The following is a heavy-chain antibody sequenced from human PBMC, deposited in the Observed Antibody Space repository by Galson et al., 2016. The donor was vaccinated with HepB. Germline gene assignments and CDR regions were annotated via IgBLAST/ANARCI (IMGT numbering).Heavy chain of an antibody. D-gene: IGHD3-3*01. CDR1: GDSIRASSYY. CDR2: VYYSGTT. CDR3: ARTHYDFWSGTNHNYFDP. J-gene: IGHJ5*02. V-gene: IGHV4-39*01. Sequence: ETLSLTCVVSGDSIRASSYYWGWIRQPPGKGLEWIGTVYYSGTTYYNPSLRSRITMSVDTSKNQLSLKLSSVTAADTAIYYCARTHYDFWSGTNHNYFDPWGQGSLVTVSS.